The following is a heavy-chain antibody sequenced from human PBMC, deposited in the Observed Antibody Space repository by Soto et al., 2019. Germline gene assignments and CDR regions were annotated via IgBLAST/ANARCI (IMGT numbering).Heavy chain of an antibody. J-gene: IGHJ4*02. CDR1: GFNFRIYA. V-gene: IGHV3-23*01. Sequence: GGSLRLSCAASGFNFRIYAMNWVRQAPGKGLEWVSVMIGDGTSWDYADSVRGRFTISRDNSKNTLYLQMNSLRAEDTAVYYCAKDLRPDGRYDLDYWGQGTLVTVSS. D-gene: IGHD1-26*01. CDR2: MIGDGTSW. CDR3: AKDLRPDGRYDLDY.